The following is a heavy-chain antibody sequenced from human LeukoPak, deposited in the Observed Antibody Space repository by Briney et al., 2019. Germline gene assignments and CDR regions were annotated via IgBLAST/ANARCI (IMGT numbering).Heavy chain of an antibody. Sequence: GGSLRLSCAASGYTFSSFSINWVRQAPGKGLEWVSSISVRSNYIYYADSVRGRFTISRDDARDSLYLQMNSLRVEDTAVYYCVRLRRNSDTSGYYYYYDFWGQGTLVTVSS. J-gene: IGHJ4*02. CDR3: VRLRRNSDTSGYYYYYDF. V-gene: IGHV3-21*01. CDR2: ISVRSNYI. D-gene: IGHD3-22*01. CDR1: GYTFSSFS.